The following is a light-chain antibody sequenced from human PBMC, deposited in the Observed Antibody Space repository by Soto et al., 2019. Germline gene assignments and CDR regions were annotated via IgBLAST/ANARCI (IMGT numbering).Light chain of an antibody. CDR2: GAS. Sequence: EVVLTQSPGTLSLSPGERATLSCRASHIVSSNFFAWYQQKPGQAPRLLIYGASSRATGIPDRFSGSGSGTDFTLTISRLEPEDFAVYYCQQYDSSLWTFGQGTKVEIK. CDR3: QQYDSSLWT. CDR1: HIVSSNF. V-gene: IGKV3-20*01. J-gene: IGKJ1*01.